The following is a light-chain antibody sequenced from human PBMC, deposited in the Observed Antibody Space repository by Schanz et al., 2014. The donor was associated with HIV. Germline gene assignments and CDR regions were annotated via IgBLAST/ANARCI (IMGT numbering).Light chain of an antibody. CDR2: SAS. Sequence: IVLTQSPATLSVSPGERATLSCRASQSISSNLAWYQQKRGQVPRRLIYSASRRANGIPDRFSGSGSGTDFTLSISRLEPEDFAVYYCQHYGSSFGPGTKVDSK. V-gene: IGKV3-20*01. J-gene: IGKJ3*01. CDR3: QHYGSS. CDR1: QSISSN.